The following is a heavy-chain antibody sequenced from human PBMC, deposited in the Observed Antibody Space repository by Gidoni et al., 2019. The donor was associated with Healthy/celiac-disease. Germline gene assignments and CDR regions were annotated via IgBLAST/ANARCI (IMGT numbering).Heavy chain of an antibody. CDR1: GITFSSYA. CDR2: ICNDGSNK. Sequence: QVQLVESGGGVVQPGRSLRLSCAASGITFSSYAMHWVRQALGKGLEWVAVICNDGSNKYYADYGKGRFTISRDNAKNTLYLQMNSLRAEDTALYYCASDSQWLDYFDYWGQGTLVTVSS. V-gene: IGHV3-30-3*01. CDR3: ASDSQWLDYFDY. J-gene: IGHJ4*02. D-gene: IGHD6-19*01.